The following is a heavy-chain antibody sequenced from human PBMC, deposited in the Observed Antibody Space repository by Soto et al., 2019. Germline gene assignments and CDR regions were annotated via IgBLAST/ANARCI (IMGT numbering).Heavy chain of an antibody. CDR1: GGSVNSEHYY. CDR3: AGGTDGKTVAY. Sequence: QVQLQESGPGLVKSSETLSLTCTVSGGSVNSEHYYWNWIRQPPGKGLEWIGYFYYTGSTNYNPSLESRLTMSVDMSKNHFSLKLSSVTAADTAVYYCAGGTDGKTVAYWGQGTLVTVSS. J-gene: IGHJ4*02. CDR2: FYYTGST. V-gene: IGHV4-61*03. D-gene: IGHD6-19*01.